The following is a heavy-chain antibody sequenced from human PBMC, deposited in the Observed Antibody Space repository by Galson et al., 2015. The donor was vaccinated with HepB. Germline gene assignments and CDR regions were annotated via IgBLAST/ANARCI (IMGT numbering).Heavy chain of an antibody. V-gene: IGHV3-48*01. CDR3: ARDKSLGYYYDSSGYCLDY. D-gene: IGHD3-22*01. J-gene: IGHJ4*02. CDR2: ISSSSSTI. Sequence: PLRLSCAASGFTFSSYSMNWVRQAPGKGLEWVSYISSSSSTIYYADSVKGRFTISRDNAKNSLYLQMNSLRAEDTAVYYCARDKSLGYYYDSSGYCLDYWGQGTLVTVSS. CDR1: GFTFSSYS.